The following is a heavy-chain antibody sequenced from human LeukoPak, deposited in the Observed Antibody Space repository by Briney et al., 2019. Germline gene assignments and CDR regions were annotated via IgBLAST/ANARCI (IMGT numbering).Heavy chain of an antibody. CDR2: AYYSGNN. CDR1: GVSISTYY. D-gene: IGHD6-13*01. J-gene: IGHJ4*02. V-gene: IGHV4-59*01. CDR3: ARGVYIAAAQYAY. Sequence: SETLSLTCTVSGVSISTYYWSWIRQPPGKGLEWIGYAYYSGNNRYNPSLKSRVTMSVDTSKNQFSLKLSSVTAADTAVYYCARGVYIAAAQYAYWGQGTLVTVSS.